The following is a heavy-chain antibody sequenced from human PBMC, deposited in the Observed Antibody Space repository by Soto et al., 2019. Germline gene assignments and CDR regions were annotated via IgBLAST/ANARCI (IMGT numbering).Heavy chain of an antibody. CDR3: ARRSAVTTSHGFDI. D-gene: IGHD4-17*01. CDR1: GFTFSDYS. CDR2: IRSTDSSI. V-gene: IGHV3-11*01. Sequence: QEQLVESGGGLVKPGGSLRLSCAASGFTFSDYSMSWLRQAPGKGLEWISYIRSTDSSIFYADSVKGRFTISRDNARSSLYLQMDSLRAEDTAVYYCARRSAVTTSHGFDIWGQGTMVTASS. J-gene: IGHJ3*02.